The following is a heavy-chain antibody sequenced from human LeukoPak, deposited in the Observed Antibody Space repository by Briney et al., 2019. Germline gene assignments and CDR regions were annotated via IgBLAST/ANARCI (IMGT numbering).Heavy chain of an antibody. J-gene: IGHJ6*03. CDR2: ISSSSSHI. D-gene: IGHD6-6*01. Sequence: GGSLRLSCAASGFTFISHSMNWVRQAPGKGLEWVSSISSSSSHIYYADSVKGRFTISRDNAKNSLCLQMNSLRAEDTAVYYCARGGRYSSSSYYYYMDVWGKGTTVTVSS. CDR3: ARGGRYSSSSYYYYMDV. V-gene: IGHV3-21*01. CDR1: GFTFISHS.